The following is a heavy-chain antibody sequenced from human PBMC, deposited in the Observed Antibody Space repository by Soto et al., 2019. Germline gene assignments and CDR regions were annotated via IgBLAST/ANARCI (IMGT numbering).Heavy chain of an antibody. CDR2: IYYSGST. J-gene: IGHJ6*02. V-gene: IGHV4-30-4*01. CDR1: GGSISSGDYY. Sequence: SETLSLTCTVSGGSISSGDYYWSWIRQPPGKGLECIGYIYYSGSTYYNPSLKSRVTISVDTSKNQFSLKLSSVTAADTAVYYCANLRVRNDRYYDGMDVWGQGTTVTGSS. CDR3: ANLRVRNDRYYDGMDV. D-gene: IGHD3-16*01.